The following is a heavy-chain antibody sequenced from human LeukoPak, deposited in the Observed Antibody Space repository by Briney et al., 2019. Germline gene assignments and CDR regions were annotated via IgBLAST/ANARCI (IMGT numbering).Heavy chain of an antibody. J-gene: IGHJ4*02. D-gene: IGHD2-21*02. Sequence: GGSLRLSCAASGFTFSSYGMHWVRQAPGKGLEWVSFIRYDGSNKYYADSVKGRFTISRDNSKNTLYLQMNSLRAEDTAVYYCARDPPPLCGGDCQPPFDYWGQGTLVTVSS. CDR1: GFTFSSYG. V-gene: IGHV3-30*02. CDR3: ARDPPPLCGGDCQPPFDY. CDR2: IRYDGSNK.